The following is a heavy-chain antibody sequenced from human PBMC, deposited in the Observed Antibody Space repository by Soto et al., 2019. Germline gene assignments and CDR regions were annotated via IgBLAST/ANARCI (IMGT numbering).Heavy chain of an antibody. J-gene: IGHJ6*02. CDR1: GFTFSNAW. Sequence: EVQLVESGGGLVKPGGSLRLSCAASGFTFSNAWMNWVRQAPGKGLEWVGRIKSKTDGGTTDYAAPVKGRFTISRDDSKNTLYLQMNSLKTEDTAVYYCTTDDLIHGDYVTPYYGMDVWGQGTTVTVSS. V-gene: IGHV3-15*07. D-gene: IGHD4-17*01. CDR3: TTDDLIHGDYVTPYYGMDV. CDR2: IKSKTDGGTT.